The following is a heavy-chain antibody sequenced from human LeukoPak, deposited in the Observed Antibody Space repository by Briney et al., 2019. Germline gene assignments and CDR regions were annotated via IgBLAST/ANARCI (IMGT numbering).Heavy chain of an antibody. CDR3: ANMPHYYYYGMDV. J-gene: IGHJ6*02. CDR2: ISWNSGSI. V-gene: IGHV3-9*01. CDR1: GFTFDDYA. D-gene: IGHD2-2*01. Sequence: GGSLRLSCAASGFTFDDYAMHWVRQAPGKGLEWVSGISWNSGSIGYADSVKGRFTISRDNAKNSLYLQMNSLRAEDTALYYCANMPHYYYYGMDVWGQGTTVTVSS.